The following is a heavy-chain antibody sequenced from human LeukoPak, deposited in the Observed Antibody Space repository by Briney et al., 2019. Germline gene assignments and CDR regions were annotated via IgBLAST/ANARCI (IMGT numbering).Heavy chain of an antibody. J-gene: IGHJ4*02. CDR2: INSDGSST. D-gene: IGHD5-18*01. CDR3: ATSSDTAMVFDY. Sequence: PGGSLILSCAASGFTFSSYWMHWVRQAPGKGLVWVSRINSDGSSTSYADSVKGRFTISRDNAKNTLNLQMNSLRAEDTAVYYCATSSDTAMVFDYWGQGTLVTVSS. CDR1: GFTFSSYW. V-gene: IGHV3-74*01.